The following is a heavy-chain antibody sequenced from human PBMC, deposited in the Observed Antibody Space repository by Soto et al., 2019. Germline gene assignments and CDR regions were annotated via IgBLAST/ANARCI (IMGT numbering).Heavy chain of an antibody. V-gene: IGHV5-51*01. Sequence: EVQLVQSGAEAKKPGESIRISCKGSGYNFANFWIGWVRQMPGKGLEWMGMIFPGDSDTKNSPSLEGQITMSVDKSDSSAYLQWRSLKASDTAIYYCAAGYSTGLDAFDIWGQGTMVTVSS. J-gene: IGHJ3*02. D-gene: IGHD2-8*02. CDR2: IFPGDSDT. CDR3: AAGYSTGLDAFDI. CDR1: GYNFANFW.